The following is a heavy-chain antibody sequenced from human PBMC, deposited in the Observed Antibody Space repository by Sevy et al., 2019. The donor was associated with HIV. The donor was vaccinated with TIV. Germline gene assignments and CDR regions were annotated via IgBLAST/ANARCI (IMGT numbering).Heavy chain of an antibody. CDR2: IKSKTDGGTT. D-gene: IGHD2-8*02. J-gene: IGHJ3*02. CDR3: TFGGVTPLHDAFDI. V-gene: IGHV3-15*07. CDR1: GFTFSNAW. Sequence: GGSLRLSCAASGFTFSNAWMNWVRQAPGKGLEWVGRIKSKTDGGTTDYAAPVKGRFTISRDDSKNTLYLQMNSLKPDDTAVYYCTFGGVTPLHDAFDIWGQGTMVTVSS.